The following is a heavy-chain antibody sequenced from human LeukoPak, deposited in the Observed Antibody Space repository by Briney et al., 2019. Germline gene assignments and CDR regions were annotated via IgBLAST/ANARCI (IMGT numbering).Heavy chain of an antibody. CDR3: ASAYYDFWSSFDY. Sequence: PSETLSLTCTVSGGSISSGSYYWSWIRQPAGKGLEWIGRIYTSGSTNYNPSLKSRVTISVDTSKNQFSLKLSSVTAADTAVYYCASAYYDFWSSFDYWGQGTLVTVSS. CDR2: IYTSGST. CDR1: GGSISSGSYY. D-gene: IGHD3-3*01. J-gene: IGHJ4*02. V-gene: IGHV4-61*02.